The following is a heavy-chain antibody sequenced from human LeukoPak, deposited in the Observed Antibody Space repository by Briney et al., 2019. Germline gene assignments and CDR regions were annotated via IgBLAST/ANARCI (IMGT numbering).Heavy chain of an antibody. CDR3: AKNPDYDVLTGTSFDC. CDR1: GFTFSSYA. Sequence: GGSLRLSCAASGFTFSSYAMSWVRQAPGKGLEWVSSVSDSGSNTYYAASVKGRFTISRDNSKNTLYLQMNSLKAGDTAVYYCAKNPDYDVLTGTSFDCWGQGALVIVSS. CDR2: VSDSGSNT. J-gene: IGHJ4*02. D-gene: IGHD3-9*01. V-gene: IGHV3-23*01.